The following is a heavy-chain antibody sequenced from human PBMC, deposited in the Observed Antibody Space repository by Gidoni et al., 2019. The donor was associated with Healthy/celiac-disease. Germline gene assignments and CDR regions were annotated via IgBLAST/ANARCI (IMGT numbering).Heavy chain of an antibody. CDR3: AKDYGDYGRGAFDI. D-gene: IGHD4-17*01. CDR2: ISWNSGSI. CDR1: GFTLDDYA. V-gene: IGHV3-9*01. Sequence: EVQLVESGGGLVQPGRSLRLSCAASGFTLDDYAMHWVRQAPGKGLEWVSGISWNSGSIGYADSVKGRFTISRDNAKNSLYLQMNSLRAEDTALYYCAKDYGDYGRGAFDIWGQGTMVTVSS. J-gene: IGHJ3*02.